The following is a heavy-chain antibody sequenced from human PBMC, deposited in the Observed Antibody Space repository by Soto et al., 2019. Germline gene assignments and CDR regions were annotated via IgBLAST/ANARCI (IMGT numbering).Heavy chain of an antibody. V-gene: IGHV1-8*01. CDR3: ARWIVVGRVAFGMDV. CDR2: MNPNSGNT. J-gene: IGHJ6*02. CDR1: GYTFTRYD. D-gene: IGHD2-15*01. Sequence: GASVKVSCKASGYTFTRYDINWVRQATGQGLEWMGWMNPNSGNTGYAQKIQSRVTMTINTSMSPVYMKLSSVRSEDTAVYYCARWIVVGRVAFGMDVWGQGTTVTVSS.